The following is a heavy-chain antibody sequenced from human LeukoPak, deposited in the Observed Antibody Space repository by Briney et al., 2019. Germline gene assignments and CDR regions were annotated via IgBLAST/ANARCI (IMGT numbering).Heavy chain of an antibody. CDR2: ISAYNGNT. J-gene: IGHJ5*02. D-gene: IGHD3-3*01. CDR3: ARLIDFWSGYHANWFDP. Sequence: ASVKVSCKASGYTFTSYGISWVRQAPGQGLEWMGWISAYNGNTNYAQKLQGRVTMTTDTSTSTAYMELRSLRSDDTAVYYCARLIDFWSGYHANWFDPWGQATLVTVSS. CDR1: GYTFTSYG. V-gene: IGHV1-18*01.